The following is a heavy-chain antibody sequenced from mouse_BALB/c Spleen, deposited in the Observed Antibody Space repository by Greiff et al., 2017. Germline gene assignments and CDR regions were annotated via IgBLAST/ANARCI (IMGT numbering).Heavy chain of an antibody. V-gene: IGHV5-17*02. J-gene: IGHJ3*01. CDR1: GFTFSSFG. D-gene: IGHD2-14*01. Sequence: EVNVVESGGGLVQPGGSRKLSCAASGFTFSSFGMHWVRQAPEKGLEWVAYISSGSSTIYYADTVKGRFTISRDNPKNTLFLQMTSLRSEDTAMYYCASSHYRYDWFAYWGQGTLVTVSA. CDR3: ASSHYRYDWFAY. CDR2: ISSGSSTI.